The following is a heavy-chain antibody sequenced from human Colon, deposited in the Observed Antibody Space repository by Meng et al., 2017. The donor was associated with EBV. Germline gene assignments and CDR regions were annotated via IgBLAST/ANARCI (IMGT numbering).Heavy chain of an antibody. CDR3: ARGPSRWLQFSFDY. D-gene: IGHD5-24*01. CDR2: IYYSGST. Sequence: QVQLQEPGPVLVKPPQTLSLTCTVSGGSISSGGYYWSWIRQHPGKGLEWIGYIYYSGSTYYNPSLKSRVTISIDTSKNQFSLKLSSVTAADTAVYYCARGPSRWLQFSFDYWGQGTLVTVSS. V-gene: IGHV4-31*03. J-gene: IGHJ4*02. CDR1: GGSISSGGYY.